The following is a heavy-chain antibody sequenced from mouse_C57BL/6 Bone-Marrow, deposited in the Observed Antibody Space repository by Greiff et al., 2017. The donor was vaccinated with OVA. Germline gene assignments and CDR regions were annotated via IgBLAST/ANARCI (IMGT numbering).Heavy chain of an antibody. Sequence: EVKLVESGGGLVKPGGSLKLSCAASGFTFSDYGMHWVRQAPEKGLEWVAYISSGSSTIYYADTVKGRFTISSDNAKNTLFLQMTSLRSEDTAMYYCARMNYYGSPYWYFDVWGTGTTVTVSS. V-gene: IGHV5-17*01. D-gene: IGHD1-1*01. CDR2: ISSGSSTI. J-gene: IGHJ1*03. CDR3: ARMNYYGSPYWYFDV. CDR1: GFTFSDYG.